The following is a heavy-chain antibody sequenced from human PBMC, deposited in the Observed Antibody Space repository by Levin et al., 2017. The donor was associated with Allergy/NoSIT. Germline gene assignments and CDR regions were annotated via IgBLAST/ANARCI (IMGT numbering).Heavy chain of an antibody. CDR2: IIPIFGTA. D-gene: IGHD2-15*01. Sequence: PSASVKVSCKASGGTFSSYAISWVRQAPGQGLEWMGGIIPIFGTANYAQKFQGRVTITADESTSTAYMELSSLRSEDTAVYYCARNRFCSGGSCYSSWFDPWGQGTLVTVSS. V-gene: IGHV1-69*13. J-gene: IGHJ5*02. CDR3: ARNRFCSGGSCYSSWFDP. CDR1: GGTFSSYA.